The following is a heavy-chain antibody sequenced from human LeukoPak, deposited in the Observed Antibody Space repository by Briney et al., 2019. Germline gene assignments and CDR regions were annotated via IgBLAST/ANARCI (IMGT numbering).Heavy chain of an antibody. V-gene: IGHV3-74*01. CDR3: ARGQPTIMDV. J-gene: IGHJ6*02. D-gene: IGHD2-2*01. CDR1: GSTFSSYW. Sequence: GGSLRLSCAGSGSTFSSYWMHLVRQVPGKGLVWVSRITSDGRSTSYADSVKGRFTTSRDNAKNTLYLQMNSLRVEDTAVYYCARGQPTIMDVWGQGTTVTVS. CDR2: ITSDGRST.